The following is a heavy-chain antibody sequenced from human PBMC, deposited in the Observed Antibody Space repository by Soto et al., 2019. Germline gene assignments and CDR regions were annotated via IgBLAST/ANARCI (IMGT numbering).Heavy chain of an antibody. CDR1: GDSISTNNW. V-gene: IGHV4-4*02. CDR3: ARDTHWGLGD. CDR2: IYHSGST. D-gene: IGHD7-27*01. J-gene: IGHJ4*02. Sequence: QVQLQESGPGLVKPSETLSLTCAVSGDSISTNNWWSWVRQPPGKGLEWIGEIYHSGSTNYNPSLXXRVTISEDRSKNQLSLRLNSVTAADTAVYFCARDTHWGLGDWGQGTLVIVSS.